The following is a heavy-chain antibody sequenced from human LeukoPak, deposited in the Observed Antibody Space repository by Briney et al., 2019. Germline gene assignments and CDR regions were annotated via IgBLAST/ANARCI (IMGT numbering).Heavy chain of an antibody. V-gene: IGHV1-2*07. CDR1: GEASGYTFTAHY. CDR3: TRAFTDNYDSSGYSDY. D-gene: IGHD3-22*01. J-gene: IGHJ4*02. Sequence: ASVKVSCKASGEASGYTFTAHYMNWVRQALGQGLEWMGWINPYSGGTKYAHKFQGRVTMTRDSSISTAYMELSGLRSDDTAIYYCTRAFTDNYDSSGYSDYWGQGTLVTVSS. CDR2: INPYSGGT.